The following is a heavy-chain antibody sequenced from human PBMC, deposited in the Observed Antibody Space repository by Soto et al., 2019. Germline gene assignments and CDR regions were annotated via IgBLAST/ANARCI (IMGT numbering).Heavy chain of an antibody. CDR2: IYHSGST. CDR1: GGSISSGGYS. Sequence: SETLSLTCAVSGGSISSGGYSWSWIRQPPGKGLEWIGYIYHSGSTYYNPSLKSRVTISVDRSKNQFSLKLSSVTAADTAVYYCARGPHPLVGIYGDSLFDYWGQGTLVTVSS. CDR3: ARGPHPLVGIYGDSLFDY. V-gene: IGHV4-30-2*02. D-gene: IGHD4-17*01. J-gene: IGHJ4*02.